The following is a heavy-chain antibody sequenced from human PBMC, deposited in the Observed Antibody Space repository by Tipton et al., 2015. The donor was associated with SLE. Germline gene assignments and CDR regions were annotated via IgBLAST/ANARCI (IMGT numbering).Heavy chain of an antibody. V-gene: IGHV4-59*01. D-gene: IGHD1-1*01. CDR2: IYYSGST. CDR1: GGSISSYY. Sequence: LRLSCTVSGGSISSYYWSWIRQPPGKGLEWIGYIYYSGSTNYNPSLKSRVTISVDTSKNQFSLKLSSVTAADTAVYYCARRGTPNWNDEGPAFDIWGQGTMVTVSS. J-gene: IGHJ3*02. CDR3: ARRGTPNWNDEGPAFDI.